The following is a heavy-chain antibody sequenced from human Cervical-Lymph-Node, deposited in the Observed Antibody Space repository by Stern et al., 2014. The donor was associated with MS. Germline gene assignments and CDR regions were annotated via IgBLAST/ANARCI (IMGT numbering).Heavy chain of an antibody. Sequence: QVQLLQPGAEVKKPGSSVKVSCKASGGTFSVYAFSWVRQAPGQGLEWVGGIIPIIGAANYAQKFQGRVTITADASIKTAYIEVSSLRFEDTAVYYCARDQRHYGSGHYAFDIWGQGTVVTVSS. V-gene: IGHV1-69*01. D-gene: IGHD3-10*01. CDR3: ARDQRHYGSGHYAFDI. CDR1: GGTFSVYA. CDR2: IIPIIGAA. J-gene: IGHJ3*02.